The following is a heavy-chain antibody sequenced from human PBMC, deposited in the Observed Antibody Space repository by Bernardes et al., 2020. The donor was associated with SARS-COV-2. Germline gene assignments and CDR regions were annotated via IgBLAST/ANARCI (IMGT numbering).Heavy chain of an antibody. CDR3: AKDRVGDRVPHDAFDI. CDR1: GFTFSSHA. J-gene: IGHJ3*02. Sequence: GGSLRLSCEASGFTFSSHAMSWVRQAPGKGLEWVSSISGSGITYYVDSVKGRFTISRDNSKNHLNLQLNSLRAGDTAVYYCAKDRVGDRVPHDAFDIWGQGTMVTVSS. CDR2: ISGSGIT. D-gene: IGHD3-16*01. V-gene: IGHV3-23*01.